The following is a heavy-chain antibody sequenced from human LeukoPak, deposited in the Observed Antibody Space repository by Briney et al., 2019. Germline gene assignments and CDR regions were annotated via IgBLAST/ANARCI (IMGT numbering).Heavy chain of an antibody. V-gene: IGHV3-30*04. Sequence: GGSLRLYCAASGFTFSSYAMHWDRQAPGKGLEWVAVISYDGSNTYYADSVKGRFTISRDNSKNTLYLQMNSLRAEDTAVYYCARAERGGYSGYDYGMDLWGKGTTVTVSS. D-gene: IGHD5-12*01. CDR2: ISYDGSNT. J-gene: IGHJ6*04. CDR3: ARAERGGYSGYDYGMDL. CDR1: GFTFSSYA.